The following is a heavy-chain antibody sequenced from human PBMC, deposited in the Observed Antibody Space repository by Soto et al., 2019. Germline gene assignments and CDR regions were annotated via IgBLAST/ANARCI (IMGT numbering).Heavy chain of an antibody. CDR3: ARVSVPAAAGNNWFDP. CDR1: GYTFTSYG. Sequence: ASVKVSCKASGYTFTSYGISWVRQAPGQGLEWMGWISAYNGNTNYAQKLQGRVTMTTDTSTSTAYMELRSLRSDDTAVYYCARVSVPAAAGNNWFDPWGQGTRVTVSS. CDR2: ISAYNGNT. J-gene: IGHJ5*02. V-gene: IGHV1-18*01. D-gene: IGHD6-13*01.